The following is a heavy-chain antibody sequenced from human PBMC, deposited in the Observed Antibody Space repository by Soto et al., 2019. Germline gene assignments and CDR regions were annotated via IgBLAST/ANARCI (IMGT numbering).Heavy chain of an antibody. CDR2: IYYSGST. J-gene: IGHJ4*02. CDR1: GGSISSYY. D-gene: IGHD6-19*01. Sequence: LSLTCTVSGGSISSYYWSWIRQPPGKGLEWIGYIYYSGSTNYNPSLKSRVTISVDTSKNQFSLKLSSVTAADTAVYYCARERIAVAGTFDYWGQGTLVTVSS. V-gene: IGHV4-59*01. CDR3: ARERIAVAGTFDY.